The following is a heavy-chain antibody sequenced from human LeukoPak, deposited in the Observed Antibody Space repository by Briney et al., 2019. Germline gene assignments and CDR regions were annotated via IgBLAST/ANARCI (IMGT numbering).Heavy chain of an antibody. V-gene: IGHV4-39*01. J-gene: IGHJ4*02. CDR3: ARRRNGLLWFGESFFDY. CDR2: IYCSGST. CDR1: GGSISSSSYY. Sequence: SETLSLTCTVSGGSISSSSYYWGWIRQPPGKGLEWIGSIYCSGSTYYNPSLKSRVTISVDTSKNQFSLKLSSVTAADTAVYYCARRRNGLLWFGESFFDYWGQGTLVTVSS. D-gene: IGHD3-10*01.